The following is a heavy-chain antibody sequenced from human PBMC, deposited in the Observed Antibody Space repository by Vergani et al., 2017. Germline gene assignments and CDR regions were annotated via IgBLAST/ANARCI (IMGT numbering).Heavy chain of an antibody. Sequence: EVQLVESGGGLVQPGGSLRLSCAASGFTFSRHWMHWVRQAPGKGLVWVSGISGSGGFTYYADSVKGRFTISRDNSKNTLYLQMNNLRAADTAVYYCARSGYCAHGVCYMTYYYYMDVWGKGTAVTVSS. D-gene: IGHD2-8*01. V-gene: IGHV3-74*01. CDR2: ISGSGGFT. CDR1: GFTFSRHW. CDR3: ARSGYCAHGVCYMTYYYYMDV. J-gene: IGHJ6*03.